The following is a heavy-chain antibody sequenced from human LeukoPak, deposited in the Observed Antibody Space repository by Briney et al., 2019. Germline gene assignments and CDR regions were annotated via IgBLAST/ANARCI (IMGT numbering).Heavy chain of an antibody. V-gene: IGHV3-21*01. J-gene: IGHJ4*02. CDR1: GFTFSSYS. D-gene: IGHD6-13*01. Sequence: GGSLRLSCAASGFTFSSYSMNWVRQAPGKGLEWVSSISSSSSYIYYADSVKGRFTISRDNAKNSLYLQMNSLRAEDTAVYYCARRGRRIAAAGTRYYFDYWGQGTLVTVSS. CDR2: ISSSSSYI. CDR3: ARRGRRIAAAGTRYYFDY.